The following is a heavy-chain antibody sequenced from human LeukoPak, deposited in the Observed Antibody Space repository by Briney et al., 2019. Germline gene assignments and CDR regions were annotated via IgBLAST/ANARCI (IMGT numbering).Heavy chain of an antibody. J-gene: IGHJ4*02. V-gene: IGHV3-48*03. CDR1: GFTFGTYA. Sequence: PGGSLRLSCAASGFTFGTYAMNWVRQAPGTGLEWVAYISSSGGTVKYADSVKGRFTISRDSAKNSLYLQMNSLRAEDTAVYYCARDLLGTEGYFEYWGRGTLVTVST. CDR2: ISSSGGTV. CDR3: ARDLLGTEGYFEY. D-gene: IGHD3-16*01.